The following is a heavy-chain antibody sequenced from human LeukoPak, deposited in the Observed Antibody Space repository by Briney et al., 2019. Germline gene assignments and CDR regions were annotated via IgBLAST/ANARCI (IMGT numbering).Heavy chain of an antibody. CDR1: GYTFTSYD. D-gene: IGHD3-9*01. J-gene: IGHJ5*02. Sequence: ASVKVSCKASGYTFTSYDINWVRQATGQGLEWMGWMNPNSGNTGYAQKFQGRVTMTRNTSISTAYMELSSLRSEDTAVYYCARRGGDDILTGYNTGRFDPWGQGTLVTVSS. V-gene: IGHV1-8*01. CDR3: ARRGGDDILTGYNTGRFDP. CDR2: MNPNSGNT.